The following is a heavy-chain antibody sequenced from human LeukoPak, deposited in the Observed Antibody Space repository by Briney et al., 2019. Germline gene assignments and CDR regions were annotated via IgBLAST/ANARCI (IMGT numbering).Heavy chain of an antibody. Sequence: GASVKVSCKASGYTFTGYYMHWVRQAPGQGREWMGRINPNSGGTNYAQKFQGRVTMTRDTSISTAYMELSRLRSDDTAVYYCARAGYCSGGSCKPQSEYYYYYMDVWGKGTTVTVSS. CDR3: ARAGYCSGGSCKPQSEYYYYYMDV. CDR1: GYTFTGYY. V-gene: IGHV1-2*06. D-gene: IGHD2-15*01. J-gene: IGHJ6*03. CDR2: INPNSGGT.